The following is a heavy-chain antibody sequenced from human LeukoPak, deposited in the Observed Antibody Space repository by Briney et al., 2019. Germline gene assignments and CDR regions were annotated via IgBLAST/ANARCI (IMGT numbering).Heavy chain of an antibody. J-gene: IGHJ3*02. CDR2: IYHSGST. CDR3: ARGGSYLSAFDI. CDR1: GDSISSNDYY. Sequence: SETLSLTCTVSGDSISSNDYYWGWIRQPPGKGLEWIGSIYHSGSTYYNPSLKSRVTISVDTSKNQFSLKLSSVTAADTAVYYCARGGSYLSAFDIWGQGTMVTVSS. D-gene: IGHD1-26*01. V-gene: IGHV4-39*07.